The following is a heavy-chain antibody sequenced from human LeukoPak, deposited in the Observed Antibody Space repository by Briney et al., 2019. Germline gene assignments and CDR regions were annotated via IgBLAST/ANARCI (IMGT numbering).Heavy chain of an antibody. V-gene: IGHV1-18*01. Sequence: VKVSCKASGYTFTSYGISWVRQAPGQGLEWMGWISAYNGNTNYAQKLQGRVTMTTDTSTSTAYMELRSLRSDDTAVYYCARTDCSGGSCYSAPLGYWGQGTLVTVSS. J-gene: IGHJ4*02. CDR3: ARTDCSGGSCYSAPLGY. D-gene: IGHD2-15*01. CDR1: GYTFTSYG. CDR2: ISAYNGNT.